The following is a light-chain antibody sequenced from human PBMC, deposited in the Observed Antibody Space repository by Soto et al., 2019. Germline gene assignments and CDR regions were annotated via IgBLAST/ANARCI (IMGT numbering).Light chain of an antibody. Sequence: DIQLTQSPSTLSASVGDRVTITCRASQSISSWVAWYQQKPGKAPKCLIDDASSLQSGVPSRCSGSRSGTEFTLTIGCLQPDDFASDVCQQYHGPAWTFGQGTRVLFK. CDR1: QSISSW. V-gene: IGKV1-5*01. CDR3: QQYHGPAWT. J-gene: IGKJ1*01. CDR2: DAS.